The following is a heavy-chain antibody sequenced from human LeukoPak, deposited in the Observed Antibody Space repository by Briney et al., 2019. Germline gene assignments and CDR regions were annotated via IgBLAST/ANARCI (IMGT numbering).Heavy chain of an antibody. D-gene: IGHD5-18*01. CDR3: ARDLVTAAWFDP. J-gene: IGHJ5*02. Sequence: SETLSLTCAVYGGSFSGYYWSWIRQPPGKGLEWIGEINHSGSTNYNPSLKSRVTISVDTSKNQFSLKLSSVTAADTAVYYCARDLVTAAWFDPWGQGTLVTVSS. V-gene: IGHV4-34*01. CDR2: INHSGST. CDR1: GGSFSGYY.